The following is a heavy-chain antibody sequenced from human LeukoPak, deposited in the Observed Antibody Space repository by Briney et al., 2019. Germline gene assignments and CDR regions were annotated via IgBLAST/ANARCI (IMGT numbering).Heavy chain of an antibody. CDR1: DYTFTNYE. V-gene: IGHV1-18*01. J-gene: IGHJ6*02. D-gene: IGHD4-23*01. CDR2: IRTYNGNT. CDR3: AREVTHHIYYGMDV. Sequence: AASVKVSCKASDYTFTNYEIRWVRQAPGQGLEWMGWIRTYNGNTNYAHKFQDRVTMTTDTSTSTAYMELRSLRSDDTAVYYCAREVTHHIYYGMDVWGQGTTVTVSS.